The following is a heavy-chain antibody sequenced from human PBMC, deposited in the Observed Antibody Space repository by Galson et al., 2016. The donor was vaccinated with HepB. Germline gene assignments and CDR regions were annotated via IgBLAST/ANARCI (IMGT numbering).Heavy chain of an antibody. CDR2: IWYDGSNK. Sequence: SLRLSCAASGFTFRSCGMHWVRQAPGKGLEWVARIWYDGSNKNYGDSVKGRFTISRDNSKNTLYLQMNSLRAEDTAVYYCARDKEYYFDYWGQGTLVTVSS. J-gene: IGHJ4*02. CDR3: ARDKEYYFDY. V-gene: IGHV3-33*01. CDR1: GFTFRSCG.